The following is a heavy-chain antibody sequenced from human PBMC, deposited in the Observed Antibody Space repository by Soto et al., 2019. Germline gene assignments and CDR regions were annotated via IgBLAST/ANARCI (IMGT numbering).Heavy chain of an antibody. V-gene: IGHV1-18*01. Sequence: QVQLVQSGAEVKKPGASVKVACKASGYTFTSYGISWVRQAPGQGLEWMGWISAYNGNTNYAQKLQGRVTMTTDTSTSTAYMELRSLRSDDTAVYYCARARNGTIVVVPAAKLHAFDYWGQGTLVTVSS. CDR3: ARARNGTIVVVPAAKLHAFDY. CDR1: GYTFTSYG. J-gene: IGHJ4*02. D-gene: IGHD2-2*01. CDR2: ISAYNGNT.